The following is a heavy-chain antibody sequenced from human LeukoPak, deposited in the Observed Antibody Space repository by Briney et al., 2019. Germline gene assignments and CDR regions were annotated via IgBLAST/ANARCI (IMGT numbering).Heavy chain of an antibody. CDR1: GFTFSSYA. V-gene: IGHV3-23*01. Sequence: GGSLRLSCAASGFTFSSYAMSWVRQAPGKGLEWVSAITGSGTYYADSVKGRFTISRDNAKNSLYLQMSNLRAEDTAVYFCARGGGLDVWGQGTTVTVSS. D-gene: IGHD3-16*01. CDR2: ITGSGT. J-gene: IGHJ6*02. CDR3: ARGGGLDV.